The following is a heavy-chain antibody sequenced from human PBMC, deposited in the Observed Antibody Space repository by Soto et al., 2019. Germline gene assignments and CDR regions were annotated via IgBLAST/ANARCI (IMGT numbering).Heavy chain of an antibody. CDR1: GFTFTRYS. CDR3: ARESEDLTSNFDY. J-gene: IGHJ4*02. Sequence: LRLSCAAPGFTFTRYSMNWVRQAPGKGLEWVSSISSTTNYIYYGDSMKGRFTISRDNAKNSLYLEMNSLRAEDTAVYYCARESEDLTSNFDYWGQGTLVTVSS. V-gene: IGHV3-21*06. CDR2: ISSTTNYI.